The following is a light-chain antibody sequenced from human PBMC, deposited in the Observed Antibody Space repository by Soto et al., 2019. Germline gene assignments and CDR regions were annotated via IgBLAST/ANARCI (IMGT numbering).Light chain of an antibody. CDR3: QQYGSSTKWT. J-gene: IGKJ1*01. V-gene: IGKV3-20*01. Sequence: EIVLTQSPGTLSLSPGERATLSCRASQSVSSSYLAWYQQKPGQAPRLLIYGASSRATGIPDRFSGSGSGADVTLTISRLEPEDFAVYYWQQYGSSTKWTFGQGTKVEIK. CDR1: QSVSSSY. CDR2: GAS.